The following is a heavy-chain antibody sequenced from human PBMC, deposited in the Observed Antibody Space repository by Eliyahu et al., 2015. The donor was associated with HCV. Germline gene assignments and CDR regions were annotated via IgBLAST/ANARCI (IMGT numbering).Heavy chain of an antibody. D-gene: IGHD2-21*01. CDR1: GIRFNVAW. CDR3: ATDSADQGRGEIDY. CDR2: VKSKTSRGTI. V-gene: IGHV3-15*01. J-gene: IGHJ4*02. Sequence: EVQVVESGGGSAKPGGSLRLSGAVSGIRFNVAWLCWVRQAPGKGLEWVARVKSKTSRGTIDYAAPVNGRFTMSRDDSANMVYLQMNSLKTDDTAVYYCATDSADQGRGEIDYWGQGTLVTVSS.